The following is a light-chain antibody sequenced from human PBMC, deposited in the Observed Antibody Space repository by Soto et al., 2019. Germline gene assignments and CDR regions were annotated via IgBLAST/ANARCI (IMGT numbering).Light chain of an antibody. V-gene: IGKV3-20*01. CDR3: QQYGSSPII. CDR1: QSVSSSY. J-gene: IGKJ5*01. Sequence: EIGLTQSPGTLSLSPGERATLSCRASQSVSSSYLAWYQQKPGQAPRLLIYGASSRATGIPDRFSGSGSGTDFTLTISRLEPEDFAVYYCQQYGSSPIIFGQGTRLEIK. CDR2: GAS.